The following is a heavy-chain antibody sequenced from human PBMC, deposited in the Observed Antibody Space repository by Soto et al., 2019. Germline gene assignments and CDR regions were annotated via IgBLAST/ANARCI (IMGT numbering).Heavy chain of an antibody. CDR3: ARALTMIRGKYNWFDP. CDR2: IYYSGSN. J-gene: IGHJ5*02. CDR1: GGSISSGGYY. Sequence: SETLSLTCTVSGGSISSGGYYWSWIRQHPGKGLEWIVYIYYSGSNYYNPSLKSRITISVDTSKNQFSLKLSSVTDADTDVYYCARALTMIRGKYNWFDPWGQGALVTVSS. V-gene: IGHV4-31*03. D-gene: IGHD3-22*01.